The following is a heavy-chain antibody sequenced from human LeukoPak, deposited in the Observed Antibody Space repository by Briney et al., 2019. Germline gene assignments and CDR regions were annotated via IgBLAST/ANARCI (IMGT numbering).Heavy chain of an antibody. CDR3: ARDHSPYDFWSGYYIGDVGMDV. CDR2: IYTSGST. CDR1: GGSISSGSYD. Sequence: PSQTLSLTCTVSGGSISSGSYDWPWIRQPAGKGLEWIGRIYTSGSTNYNPSLKSRFTISVDTSKNQFSLKLSSVTAADTAVYYCARDHSPYDFWSGYYIGDVGMDVWGKGTTVTVSS. D-gene: IGHD3-3*01. J-gene: IGHJ6*03. V-gene: IGHV4-61*02.